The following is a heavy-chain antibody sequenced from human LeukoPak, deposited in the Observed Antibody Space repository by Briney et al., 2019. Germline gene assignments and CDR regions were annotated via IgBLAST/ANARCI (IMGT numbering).Heavy chain of an antibody. CDR1: GFTFSRNG. D-gene: IGHD1-20*01. V-gene: IGHV3-23*01. Sequence: GGSLRLSCAASGFTFSRNGMTWVRQAPGKGLEWVSAISGSGGSTYYADSVKGRFTISRDNSKNSLYLQMNSLRAEDTAVYYCVRNWNDVFDHWGQGTPVTVSS. CDR3: VRNWNDVFDH. J-gene: IGHJ4*02. CDR2: ISGSGGST.